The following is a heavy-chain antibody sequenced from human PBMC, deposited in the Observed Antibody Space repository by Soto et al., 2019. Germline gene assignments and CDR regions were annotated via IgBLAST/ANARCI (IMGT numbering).Heavy chain of an antibody. V-gene: IGHV3-23*01. D-gene: IGHD1-1*01. CDR3: AKGRGQNWSFDY. CDR1: GFTCNNYA. Sequence: EVQLLESGGGSVQPGGSLRLSCAASGFTCNNYAMHWVRRPPRKGLEWVSSISHSGGTTYYADSVKGRFSISSDSLAGTLYLQMNSLRAEDTARYYCAKGRGQNWSFDYWGQGTRVTGSP. CDR2: ISHSGGTT. J-gene: IGHJ4*02.